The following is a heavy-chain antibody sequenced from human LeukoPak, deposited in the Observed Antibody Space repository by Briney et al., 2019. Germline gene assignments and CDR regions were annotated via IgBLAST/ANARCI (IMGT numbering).Heavy chain of an antibody. Sequence: GGSLRLSCAASGFTFSSYSMNWVRQAPGKGLEWVSPISSSSSYINYADSVKGRFTISRDNAKNSLYLQMNSLRVEDTAVYYCAREASSYDILTAYYLNWFDPWGQGTLVTVSS. CDR1: GFTFSSYS. J-gene: IGHJ5*02. V-gene: IGHV3-21*01. CDR2: ISSSSSYI. CDR3: AREASSYDILTAYYLNWFDP. D-gene: IGHD3-9*01.